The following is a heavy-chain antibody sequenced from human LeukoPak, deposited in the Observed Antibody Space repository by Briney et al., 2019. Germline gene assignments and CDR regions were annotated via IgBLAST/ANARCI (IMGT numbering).Heavy chain of an antibody. CDR3: AKVWGGGGIDY. Sequence: GGSLRLSCAASGFTFSSYGMHWVRQAPGKGLEWVAVISYDGSNKYYADSVKGRFTISRDNSKNTLYLQMNSLRAEGTAVYYCAKVWGGGGIDYWGQGTLVTVSS. CDR1: GFTFSSYG. CDR2: ISYDGSNK. J-gene: IGHJ4*02. V-gene: IGHV3-30*18. D-gene: IGHD3-10*01.